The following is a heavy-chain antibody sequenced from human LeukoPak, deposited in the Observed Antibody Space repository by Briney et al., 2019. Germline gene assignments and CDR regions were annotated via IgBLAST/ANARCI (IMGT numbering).Heavy chain of an antibody. V-gene: IGHV3-23*01. CDR2: ISGSGSST. J-gene: IGHJ3*01. CDR1: GFTFSTYA. CDR3: AKEMATIRAFDF. Sequence: GGSVRLSREASGFTFSTYAMSWVRQAPGKGLEWVGVISGSGSSTYYAETVKGRFTISRDNSKNTLYLQMNSLRAEATAVYYCAKEMATIRAFDFWGQGTMVTVSS. D-gene: IGHD5-12*01.